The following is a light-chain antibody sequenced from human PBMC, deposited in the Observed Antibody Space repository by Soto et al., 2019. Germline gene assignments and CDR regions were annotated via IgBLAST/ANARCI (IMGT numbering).Light chain of an antibody. V-gene: IGKV3-11*01. J-gene: IGKJ5*01. Sequence: ILMTQPPLSLSVTPGQPASISCRASQSIHTSLAWYQQKPGQPPRLVVYDSTLRANGVPDRFGGSRSGTEFTLTINNLEPEDFAVYYCQQRNVWPPITFGQGTRLEIK. CDR2: DST. CDR3: QQRNVWPPIT. CDR1: QSIHTS.